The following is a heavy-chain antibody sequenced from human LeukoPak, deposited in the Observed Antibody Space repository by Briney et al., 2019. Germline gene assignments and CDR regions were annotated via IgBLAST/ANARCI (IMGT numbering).Heavy chain of an antibody. CDR1: GGTFSSYA. V-gene: IGHV1-69*13. Sequence: GASVKVSCEASGGTFSSYAISWVRQAPGQGLEWMGGIIPIFGTANYAQKFQSRVTITADESTSTAYMELSSLRSEDTAVYYCARSRDIVVVPAAPFDYWGQGTLVTVSS. CDR2: IIPIFGTA. D-gene: IGHD2-2*01. CDR3: ARSRDIVVVPAAPFDY. J-gene: IGHJ4*02.